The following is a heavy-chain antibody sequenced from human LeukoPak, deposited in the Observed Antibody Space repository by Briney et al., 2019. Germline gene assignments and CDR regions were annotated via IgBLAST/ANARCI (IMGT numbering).Heavy chain of an antibody. CDR2: ISGSGCST. D-gene: IGHD3-3*01. CDR1: GFTFSSYA. J-gene: IGHJ4*02. CDR3: AKDFQFLEWFYSY. V-gene: IGHV3-23*01. Sequence: GGSLRLSCAASGFTFSSYAMSWVRQAPGKGLEWVSAISGSGCSTYYADSVKGRFTISRDNSKNTLYLQMNSLITEDTAVYYCAKDFQFLEWFYSYWGQGTLVTVSS.